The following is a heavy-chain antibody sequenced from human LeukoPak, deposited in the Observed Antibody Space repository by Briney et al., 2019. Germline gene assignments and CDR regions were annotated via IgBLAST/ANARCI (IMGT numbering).Heavy chain of an antibody. J-gene: IGHJ5*02. Sequence: HPGGSLRLSCAASGFTFRTYWMHWVRQAPGNGLVWVAHINSDGYNTSYADSVKGRFTISRDNAKNTLYLQMNSLRAEDTAVYYCARDQSSLRSWFDPWGQGTLVTVSS. CDR2: INSDGYNT. CDR3: ARDQSSLRSWFDP. V-gene: IGHV3-74*01. D-gene: IGHD3-16*01. CDR1: GFTFRTYW.